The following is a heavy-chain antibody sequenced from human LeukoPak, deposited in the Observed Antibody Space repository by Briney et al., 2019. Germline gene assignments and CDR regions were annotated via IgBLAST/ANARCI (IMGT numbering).Heavy chain of an antibody. CDR2: ISYDGSNN. CDR1: GFTFSSYA. V-gene: IGHV3-30*04. J-gene: IGHJ4*02. CDR3: ARDATPDIVVVVADNRHY. D-gene: IGHD2-15*01. Sequence: GRSLRLSCAASGFTFSSYAMHWVRQAPGKGLEWVAVISYDGSNNNYEDSVKGRLTISRNNSKNTLYLQMNSLRAEDTAVYYCARDATPDIVVVVADNRHYWGQGTLVTVSS.